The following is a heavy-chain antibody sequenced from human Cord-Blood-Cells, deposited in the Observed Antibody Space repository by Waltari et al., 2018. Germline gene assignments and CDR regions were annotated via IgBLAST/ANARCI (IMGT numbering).Heavy chain of an antibody. CDR3: ARGSAVLLWFGESDAFDI. Sequence: QVQLQQWGAGLLKPSETLSLTCAVYGGSFSGYYWSWIRQPPGKGLEWIGEINHSGSTNYNPSLKSRVTMSVDTSKNQFSLKLSSVTAADTAVYYCARGSAVLLWFGESDAFDIWGQGTMVTVSS. CDR2: INHSGST. V-gene: IGHV4-34*01. CDR1: GGSFSGYY. J-gene: IGHJ3*02. D-gene: IGHD3-10*01.